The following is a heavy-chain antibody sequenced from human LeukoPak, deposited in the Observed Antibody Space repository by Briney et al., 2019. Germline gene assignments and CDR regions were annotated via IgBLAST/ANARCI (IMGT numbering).Heavy chain of an antibody. J-gene: IGHJ4*02. CDR3: ARGSRLSDY. V-gene: IGHV4-34*01. CDR2: INHSGST. D-gene: IGHD2-8*01. Sequence: SETLSLTCAVYGGSLSNYYWSWIRQPPGKGLEWIGEINHSGSTNYNPSLKSRLTISIDTSKNQFSLKLSSVTAADTAVYYCARGSRLSDYWGQGTLVTVSS. CDR1: GGSLSNYY.